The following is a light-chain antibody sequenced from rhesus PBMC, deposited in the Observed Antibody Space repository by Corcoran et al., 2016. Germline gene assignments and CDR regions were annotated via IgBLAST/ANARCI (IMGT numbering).Light chain of an antibody. CDR1: ENVNNY. V-gene: IGKV1-74*01. CDR3: QHNYGTPLT. Sequence: DIQMTQSPSSLSASVGDRITITCRASENVNNYLNWYQQKPGKVPKLLIYKASTLQSGVPSRFSGSGSGTDYTFTINSLQSEDVATYYCQHNYGTPLTFGGGTKVEIK. CDR2: KAS. J-gene: IGKJ4*01.